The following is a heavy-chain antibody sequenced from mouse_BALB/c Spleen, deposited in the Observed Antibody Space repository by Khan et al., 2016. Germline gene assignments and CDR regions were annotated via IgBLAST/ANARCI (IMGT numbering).Heavy chain of an antibody. D-gene: IGHD4-1*01. Sequence: QIQLVQSGPELKKPGETVKISCKASGYTFTHYGIHWVKRAPGQGLKWMGWMNTYTGEPTYGDDVKGRFAFSLDTSASTAYLLINNLKNEDMATYFCAREWDYYFDYWGHGTTLTVSS. CDR2: MNTYTGEP. V-gene: IGHV9-1*02. CDR1: GYTFTHYG. J-gene: IGHJ2*01. CDR3: AREWDYYFDY.